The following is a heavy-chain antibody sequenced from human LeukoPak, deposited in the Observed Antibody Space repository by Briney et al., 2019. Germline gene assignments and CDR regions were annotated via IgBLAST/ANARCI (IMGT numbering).Heavy chain of an antibody. V-gene: IGHV3-7*04. Sequence: PGGSLRLSCAASGFIFSTYWMSWVRLAPGKGLEWVANINQDGSETFYVDSVKGRFTISRDNGKNSMFVQMDSLRAEDTAVYYCAREKGYCSGGSCHLENYYYYGMDVWGQGTTVTVSS. CDR1: GFIFSTYW. J-gene: IGHJ6*02. CDR3: AREKGYCSGGSCHLENYYYYGMDV. D-gene: IGHD2-15*01. CDR2: INQDGSET.